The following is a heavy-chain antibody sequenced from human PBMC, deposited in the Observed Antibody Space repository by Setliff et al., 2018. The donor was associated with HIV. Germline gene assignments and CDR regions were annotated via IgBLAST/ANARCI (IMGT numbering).Heavy chain of an antibody. CDR3: AKEGLSDYDYVGFSEY. D-gene: IGHD5-12*01. Sequence: GESLKISCVASGFSFSNYGMKWVRQAPGKGPEWVSSISDSGGSTYYADFVKGRFTIFRDNSKNEMYLQVSGLRVEDTAVYYCAKEGLSDYDYVGFSEYWGQGTLVTVSS. CDR1: GFSFSNYG. J-gene: IGHJ4*02. V-gene: IGHV3-23*01. CDR2: ISDSGGST.